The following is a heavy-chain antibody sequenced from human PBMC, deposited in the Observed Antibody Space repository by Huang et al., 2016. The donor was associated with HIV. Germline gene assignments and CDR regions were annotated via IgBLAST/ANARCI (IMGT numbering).Heavy chain of an antibody. Sequence: QLVESGGDSVQSGRSMRLSCRGSGFIFNCFAITCFRKSPGKGVEWIGFFRSKALVGASKSAPSVKDRFTVSRDEAKNVAFLQMDNLQVDDTAIYYCSPSGDDYFYFYMDVWGNGTTVIVS. V-gene: IGHV3-49*03. CDR3: SPSGDDYFYFYMDV. J-gene: IGHJ6*03. D-gene: IGHD4-17*01. CDR1: GFIFNCFA. CDR2: FRSKALVGAS.